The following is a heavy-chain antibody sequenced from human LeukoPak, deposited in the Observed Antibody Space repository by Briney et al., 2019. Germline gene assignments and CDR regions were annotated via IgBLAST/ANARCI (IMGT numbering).Heavy chain of an antibody. D-gene: IGHD3-3*01. J-gene: IGHJ4*02. V-gene: IGHV3-7*01. CDR1: GFIFTNYF. CDR2: IKHDGSEK. CDR3: ATDRGWRTSGYYLYYFEY. Sequence: GGSLRLSCAASGFIFTNYFMSWVRQAPGEGLEWVASIKHDGSEKYYVDSVRGRFTITRDNTMNSLYLQMSSLRAEDTAVYYCATDRGWRTSGYYLYYFEYWGQGTLVTYSS.